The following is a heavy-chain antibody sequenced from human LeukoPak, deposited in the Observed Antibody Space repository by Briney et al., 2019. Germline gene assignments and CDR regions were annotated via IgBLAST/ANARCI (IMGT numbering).Heavy chain of an antibody. V-gene: IGHV4-59*01. Sequence: SETLSLTCTVSDDPISSYYWNWIRQSPGRGLEWVANIHSSGITNYNPSLKNRVTISIDTSKNQFSLRLASVTAADTAVYYCTRGRPFDHWGQGTLVTVSS. CDR1: DDPISSYY. J-gene: IGHJ5*02. CDR3: TRGRPFDH. CDR2: IHSSGIT. D-gene: IGHD6-6*01.